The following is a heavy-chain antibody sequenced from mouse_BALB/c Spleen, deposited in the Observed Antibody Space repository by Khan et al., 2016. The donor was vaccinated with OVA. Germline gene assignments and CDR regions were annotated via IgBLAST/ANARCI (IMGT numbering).Heavy chain of an antibody. Sequence: QVQLQQSGAELVKAGASVKMSCKASGYTFTSYWMHWVKQRLGQGLEWFAEINPSNGRTYYNEKFKSKATLTVDKSSSTAYMLLSGLTFEDSAVSYCARIRNIVATYFDYWGQGTTLTVSS. V-gene: IGHV1S81*02. CDR2: INPSNGRT. J-gene: IGHJ2*01. CDR1: GYTFTSYW. CDR3: ARIRNIVATYFDY. D-gene: IGHD1-1*01.